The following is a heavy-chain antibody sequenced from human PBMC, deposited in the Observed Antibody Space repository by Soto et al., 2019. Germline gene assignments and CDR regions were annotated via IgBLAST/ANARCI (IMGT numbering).Heavy chain of an antibody. V-gene: IGHV4-61*01. CDR3: ARDTGRSGWYYYYYGMDV. J-gene: IGHJ6*02. CDR2: IYYSGST. D-gene: IGHD6-19*01. Sequence: LSLTGTVPGGCVGSGSCYLSWIRVPPGKGLEWIGYIYYSGSTNYNPSLKSRVTISVDTSKNQFSLKLSSVTAADTAVYYCARDTGRSGWYYYYYGMDVWGQGTTVTVSS. CDR1: GGCVGSGSCY.